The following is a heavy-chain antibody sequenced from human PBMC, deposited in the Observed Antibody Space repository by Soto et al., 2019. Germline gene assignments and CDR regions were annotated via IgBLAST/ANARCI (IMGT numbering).Heavy chain of an antibody. J-gene: IGHJ4*02. V-gene: IGHV1-69*01. CDR1: GGTFSSNA. CDR2: IIPIFGTA. D-gene: IGHD3-22*01. CDR3: ARGGRGYDRSGPTDF. Sequence: QVQLVQSGAEVKKPGSSVKVSCKASGGTFSSNAISWVRQAPGQGLEWMGGIIPIFGTANYAQKFQGRVTITADESTSTAYMERSSLRSDDTAVYYCARGGRGYDRSGPTDFWGQGTLVTVSS.